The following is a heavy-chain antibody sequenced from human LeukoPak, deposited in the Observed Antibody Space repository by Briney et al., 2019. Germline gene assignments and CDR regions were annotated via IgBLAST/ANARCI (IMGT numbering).Heavy chain of an antibody. D-gene: IGHD1-26*01. J-gene: IGHJ4*02. CDR3: ARGDEWELAIDF. V-gene: IGHV1-2*02. CDR2: IKPNSGDT. Sequence: ASVKASCKPSEYPFSGHYRNWGRNAPEQGFEWMGWIKPNSGDTNYAQKFQGRLTMTGDTTISTVYMELSRLTSDDTAVYYCARGDEWELAIDFWGQGTLITVSS. CDR1: EYPFSGHY.